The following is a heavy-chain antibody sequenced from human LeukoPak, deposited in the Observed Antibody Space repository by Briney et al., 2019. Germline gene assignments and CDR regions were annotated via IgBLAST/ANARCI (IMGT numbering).Heavy chain of an antibody. J-gene: IGHJ6*02. CDR3: ARFWVFGADTSPPYHQGMDL. CDR2: IYYSGST. V-gene: IGHV4-59*01. D-gene: IGHD3-3*01. CDR1: GGSISSYY. Sequence: SETLSLTCTVSGGSISSYYWSWIRQPPGKGLEWIGYIYYSGSTNYNPSLKSRVTISVDTSKNQFSLKLSSVTAADTAVYYCARFWVFGADTSPPYHQGMDLWGRGTTVTVSS.